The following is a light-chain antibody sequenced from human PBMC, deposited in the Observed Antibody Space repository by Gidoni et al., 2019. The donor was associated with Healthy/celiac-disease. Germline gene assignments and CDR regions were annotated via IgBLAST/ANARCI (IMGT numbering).Light chain of an antibody. CDR3: QQRSNWPPA. CDR1: QSVSSY. CDR2: DAS. V-gene: IGKV3-11*01. Sequence: EMVLTQSPATLSWSPGERAPLSCRASQSVSSYLAWYQQKPGQAPRLLIYDASNRATGIPARFSGSGSGTDFTLTISSLEPEDFAVYYCQQRSNWPPAFGGGTKVEIK. J-gene: IGKJ4*01.